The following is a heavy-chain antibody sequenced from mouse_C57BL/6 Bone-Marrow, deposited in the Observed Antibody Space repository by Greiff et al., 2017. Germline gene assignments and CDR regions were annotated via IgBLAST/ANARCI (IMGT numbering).Heavy chain of an antibody. CDR3: TRIDGYYWFAY. D-gene: IGHD2-3*01. J-gene: IGHJ3*01. CDR2: IRNKANNHAT. V-gene: IGHV6-6*01. Sequence: EVQLVESGGGLVQPGGSMKLSCAASGFTFSDAWMDWVRQSPEKGLEWVAEIRNKANNHATYYAESVKGRFTISRDDSKSSVYLQMNSLRAEDTGIYYCTRIDGYYWFAYWGQGTLVTVSA. CDR1: GFTFSDAW.